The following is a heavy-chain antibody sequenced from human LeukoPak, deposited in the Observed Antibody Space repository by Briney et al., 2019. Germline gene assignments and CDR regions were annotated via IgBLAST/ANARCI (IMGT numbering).Heavy chain of an antibody. D-gene: IGHD4-17*01. J-gene: IGHJ4*02. CDR3: AKWNLGPETRWDFDH. CDR2: ISSSSSTI. Sequence: GGSLRLSCAASGFTFSSYSMNWVRQAPGKGLEWVSYISSSSSTIYYADSVKGRFTISRDNAKDTLYLEMNSLRPEDTAVYYCAKWNLGPETRWDFDHWSQGTLVIVSS. CDR1: GFTFSSYS. V-gene: IGHV3-48*04.